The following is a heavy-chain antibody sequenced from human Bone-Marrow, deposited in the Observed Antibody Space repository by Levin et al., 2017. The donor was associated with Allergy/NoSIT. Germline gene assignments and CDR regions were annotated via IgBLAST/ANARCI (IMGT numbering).Heavy chain of an antibody. V-gene: IGHV4-61*01. CDR1: GDSVSSIHSY. J-gene: IGHJ6*02. CDR3: ARDTNSGMDV. Sequence: ASETLSLTCSVSGDSVSSIHSYWTWVRQPPGKGLEWIGYIYYTGSTNYNPSLNSRVTMSIDTSKNLLSLRVRSVTAADTAVYYCARDTNSGMDVWGHGTTVTVSS. CDR2: IYYTGST. D-gene: IGHD1-26*01.